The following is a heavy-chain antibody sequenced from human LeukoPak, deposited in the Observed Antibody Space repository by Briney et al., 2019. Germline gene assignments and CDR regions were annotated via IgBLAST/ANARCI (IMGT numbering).Heavy chain of an antibody. D-gene: IGHD6-19*01. CDR3: ARDAARYGSGWYYDF. CDR2: ISSDGGNT. Sequence: GGSLRLSCATSAFTFSSSAMSWVRQAPGKGLEWVSAISSDGGNTYYADSVKGRFTISRGNSRNTLYLQMNSLRAEDTAVYYCARDAARYGSGWYYDFWGQGTLVTVSS. J-gene: IGHJ4*02. CDR1: AFTFSSSA. V-gene: IGHV3-23*01.